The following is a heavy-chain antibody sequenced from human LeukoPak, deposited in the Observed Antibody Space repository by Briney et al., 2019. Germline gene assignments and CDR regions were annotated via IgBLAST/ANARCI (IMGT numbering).Heavy chain of an antibody. J-gene: IGHJ3*02. CDR2: TYYRSEWYS. CDR3: AREIAGTCAFDI. V-gene: IGHV6-1*01. D-gene: IGHD6-13*01. CDR1: GDSVSSNSAA. Sequence: SQTLSLTCAISGDSVSSNSAAWNWIRQSPSRGLEWLGRTYYRSEWYSDYAESVKSRIIISPDTSKNQFSLQLNSVAPEDTAVYYCAREIAGTCAFDIWGQGTVVTVSS.